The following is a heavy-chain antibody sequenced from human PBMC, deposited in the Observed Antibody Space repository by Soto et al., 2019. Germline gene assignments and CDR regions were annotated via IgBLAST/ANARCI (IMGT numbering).Heavy chain of an antibody. V-gene: IGHV3-30-3*01. D-gene: IGHD3-22*01. J-gene: IGHJ3*02. CDR1: GFTFSSYA. CDR2: ISYDGSNK. Sequence: GSLRLSCAASGFTFSSYAMHWVRQAPGKGLEWVAVISYDGSNKYYADSVKGRFTISRDNSKNTLYLQMNSLRAEDTAVYYCARVEHRWYYYDSSGYSKKKFDAFDIWGQGTMVTVSS. CDR3: ARVEHRWYYYDSSGYSKKKFDAFDI.